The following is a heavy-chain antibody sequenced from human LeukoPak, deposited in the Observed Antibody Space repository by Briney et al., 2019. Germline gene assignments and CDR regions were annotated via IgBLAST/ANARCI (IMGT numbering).Heavy chain of an antibody. CDR2: IYYSGST. V-gene: IGHV4-39*07. D-gene: IGHD2-15*01. Sequence: PSETLSLTCTVSGGSISSSSYYWGWIRQPPGKGLEWIGSIYYSGSTYYNPSLKSRVTISVDTSKNQFSLKLSSVTAADTAVYYCARGLVVVVAAHYYYYMDVWGKGTTVTISS. J-gene: IGHJ6*03. CDR1: GGSISSSSYY. CDR3: ARGLVVVVAAHYYYYMDV.